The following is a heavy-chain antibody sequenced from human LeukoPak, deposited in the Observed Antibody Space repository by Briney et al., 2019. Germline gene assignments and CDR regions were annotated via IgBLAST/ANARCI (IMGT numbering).Heavy chain of an antibody. CDR1: GFTVDDYA. J-gene: IGHJ4*02. Sequence: GGSLRLSCAASGFTVDDYAMHWVRQAPGKGLEWVSGISWNSGSIGYADSVKGRFTISRDNAKNSLYLQMNSLRAEDTALYYCAKDGGPYSSSWLFDYWGQGTLVTVSS. CDR3: AKDGGPYSSSWLFDY. D-gene: IGHD6-13*01. CDR2: ISWNSGSI. V-gene: IGHV3-9*01.